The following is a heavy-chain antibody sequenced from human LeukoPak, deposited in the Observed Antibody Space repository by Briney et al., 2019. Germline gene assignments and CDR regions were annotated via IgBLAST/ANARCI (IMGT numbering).Heavy chain of an antibody. Sequence: ASVKVSCKASGYTFTGYYMHWVRQAPGQGLEWMGWINPNSGGTNYAQKFQGRVTMTRDTSISTAYMELSRLRSDDTAVYYCARGNIVVGPAAMGPSHYWGQGTLVTVSS. J-gene: IGHJ4*02. CDR3: ARGNIVVGPAAMGPSHY. CDR2: INPNSGGT. D-gene: IGHD2-2*01. V-gene: IGHV1-2*02. CDR1: GYTFTGYY.